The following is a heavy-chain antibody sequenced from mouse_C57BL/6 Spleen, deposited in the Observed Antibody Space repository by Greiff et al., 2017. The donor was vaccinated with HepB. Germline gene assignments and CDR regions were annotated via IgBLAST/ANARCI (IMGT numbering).Heavy chain of an antibody. J-gene: IGHJ4*01. CDR1: GYTFTSYW. CDR2: IDPSDSYT. D-gene: IGHD2-4*01. Sequence: QVQLKQPGAELVKPGASVKLSCKASGYTFTSYWMQWVKQRPGQGLEWIGEIDPSDSYTNYNQKFKGKATLTVDTSSSTAYMQLSSLTSEDSAVYYCARWMGDYGGGYYAMDYWGQGTSVTVSS. V-gene: IGHV1-50*01. CDR3: ARWMGDYGGGYYAMDY.